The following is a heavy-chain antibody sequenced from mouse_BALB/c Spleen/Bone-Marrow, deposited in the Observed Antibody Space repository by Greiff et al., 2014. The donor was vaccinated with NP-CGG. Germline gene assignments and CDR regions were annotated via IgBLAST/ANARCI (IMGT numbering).Heavy chain of an antibody. CDR1: GYTFTSYV. V-gene: IGHV1-14*01. CDR3: ARSLLRYYAMDY. CDR2: INTYNDGT. J-gene: IGHJ4*01. Sequence: VQLKESGPELVKPGASVKMSCKASGYTFTSYVMHWVKQKPGQGLEWIGYINTYNDGTKYNEKFKGKATLTSDKSSSTAYMELSSLTSEDSAVYYCARSLLRYYAMDYWGQGTSVTVSS. D-gene: IGHD1-1*01.